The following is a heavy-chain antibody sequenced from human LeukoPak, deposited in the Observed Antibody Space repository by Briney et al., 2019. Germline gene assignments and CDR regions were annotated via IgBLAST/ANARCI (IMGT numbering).Heavy chain of an antibody. J-gene: IGHJ4*02. CDR2: IYYSGST. CDR3: ARVGIAAAETFDY. Sequence: SETLSLTCAVSGGSSRSGDYFWSWIRQHPGKGLEWIGYIYYSGSTYYNPSLKSRVTISVDTSKNQYSLKLGSVTAADTAVYYCARVGIAAAETFDYWGQGTLVTVSS. CDR1: GGSSRSGDYF. V-gene: IGHV4-31*11. D-gene: IGHD6-13*01.